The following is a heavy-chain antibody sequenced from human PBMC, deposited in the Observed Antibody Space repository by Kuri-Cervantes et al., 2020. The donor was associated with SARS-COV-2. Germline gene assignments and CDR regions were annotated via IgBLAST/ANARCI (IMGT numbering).Heavy chain of an antibody. V-gene: IGHV1-69*13. CDR3: ARGGWSTGDRGYYYYYMDV. CDR2: IIPIFGTA. J-gene: IGHJ6*03. Sequence: SVKVSCKASGGTFSSYAVSWVRQAPGQGLEWMGGIIPIFGTANYAQKFQGGVTITADESTSTAYMELSSLRSEDTAVYYCARGGWSTGDRGYYYYYMDVWGKGTTVTVSS. CDR1: GGTFSSYA. D-gene: IGHD7-27*01.